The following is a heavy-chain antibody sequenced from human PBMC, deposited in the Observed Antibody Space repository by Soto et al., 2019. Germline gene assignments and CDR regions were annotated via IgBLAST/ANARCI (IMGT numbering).Heavy chain of an antibody. J-gene: IGHJ6*02. CDR3: ARGRVMVVRGYYYYYGMDV. Sequence: SETLSLTCAVYGGSFSGYYWSWIRQPPGKGLEWIGEINHSGSTNYNPSLKSRVTISVDTSKNQFSLKLSSVTAADTAVYYCARGRVMVVRGYYYYYGMDVWGQGTTVTVSS. D-gene: IGHD3-10*01. CDR1: GGSFSGYY. CDR2: INHSGST. V-gene: IGHV4-34*01.